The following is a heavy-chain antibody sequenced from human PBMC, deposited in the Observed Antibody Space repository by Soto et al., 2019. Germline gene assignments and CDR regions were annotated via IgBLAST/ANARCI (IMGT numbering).Heavy chain of an antibody. Sequence: QVQLVESGGGVVQPGRSLRLSCAASGFTFSSYGMHWVRQAPGKGLEWGAVISYDGSNKYYADSVKGRFTISRDNSKNTLYLQMNCLRAADTAVYYCAKDLLGPGRAYGMDVWCQGTTVTVSS. CDR1: GFTFSSYG. CDR2: ISYDGSNK. CDR3: AKDLLGPGRAYGMDV. V-gene: IGHV3-30*18. D-gene: IGHD7-27*01. J-gene: IGHJ6*02.